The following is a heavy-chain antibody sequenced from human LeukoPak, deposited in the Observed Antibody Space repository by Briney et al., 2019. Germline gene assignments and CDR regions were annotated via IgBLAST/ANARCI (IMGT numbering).Heavy chain of an antibody. CDR1: GYTLTELS. D-gene: IGHD2-2*01. CDR2: FDTEDGET. Sequence: VASVKVSCKVSGYTLTELSMHWVRQAPGKGLEWMGGFDTEDGETIYAQKFQGRVTMTEDTSTDTAYMELSSLRSEDTAVYYCATPPRYCSSTSCYDPHFAYGARGPLVTVPS. J-gene: IGHJ4*02. V-gene: IGHV1-24*01. CDR3: ATPPRYCSSTSCYDPHFAY.